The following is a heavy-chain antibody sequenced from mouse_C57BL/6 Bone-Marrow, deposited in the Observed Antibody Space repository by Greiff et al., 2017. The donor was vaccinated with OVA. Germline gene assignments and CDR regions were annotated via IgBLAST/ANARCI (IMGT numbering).Heavy chain of an antibody. CDR2: ISYDGSN. Sequence: ESGPGLVKPSQSLSLTCSVTGYSITSGYYWNWIRQFPGNKLEWKGYISYDGSNNYNPSLKNRISITRDTSKNQFFLKLNSVTTEDTATYYCAREGVLPWYFDVWGTGTTVTVSS. J-gene: IGHJ1*03. V-gene: IGHV3-6*01. D-gene: IGHD2-14*01. CDR1: GYSITSGYY. CDR3: AREGVLPWYFDV.